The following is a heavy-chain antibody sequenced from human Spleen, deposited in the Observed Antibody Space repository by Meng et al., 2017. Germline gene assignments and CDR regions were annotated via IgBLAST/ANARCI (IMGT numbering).Heavy chain of an antibody. Sequence: GESLKISCAVSGFTVNTNYMSWVRQSPGKGLEWVSVIYAGGYTSSADSVKGRFTISRDNAKNTLYLQMNSLRAEDTAVYYCARDLGGIFAYWGQGALVTVSS. CDR3: ARDLGGIFAY. CDR1: GFTVNTNY. CDR2: IYAGGYT. V-gene: IGHV3-53*01. J-gene: IGHJ4*02. D-gene: IGHD6-13*01.